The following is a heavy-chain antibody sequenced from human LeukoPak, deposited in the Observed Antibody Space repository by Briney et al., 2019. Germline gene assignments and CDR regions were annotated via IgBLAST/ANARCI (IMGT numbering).Heavy chain of an antibody. CDR3: ARGAYSSGWANFDY. Sequence: SETLSLTCTVSGGSISSGGYYWSWIRQHPGRGLEWIGYIYYSGSTYYNPSLKSRVTISVDTSKNQFSLKLSSVTAADTAVYYCARGAYSSGWANFDYWGQGTLVTVSS. CDR2: IYYSGST. CDR1: GGSISSGGYY. J-gene: IGHJ4*02. D-gene: IGHD6-19*01. V-gene: IGHV4-31*03.